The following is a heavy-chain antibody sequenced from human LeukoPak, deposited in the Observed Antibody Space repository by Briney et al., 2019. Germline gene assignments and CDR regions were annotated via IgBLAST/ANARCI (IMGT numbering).Heavy chain of an antibody. CDR2: IIPIFGTA. V-gene: IGHV1-69*05. D-gene: IGHD3-10*01. J-gene: IGHJ3*02. Sequence: SVKVSCKASGSTFSSYAISWVRQAPGQGLEWVGGIIPIFGTANYAQMLQGRVTITTDEATSTAYMELSSLRSEDTAVYYCARARGESAFDIWGQGTMVTVSS. CDR1: GSTFSSYA. CDR3: ARARGESAFDI.